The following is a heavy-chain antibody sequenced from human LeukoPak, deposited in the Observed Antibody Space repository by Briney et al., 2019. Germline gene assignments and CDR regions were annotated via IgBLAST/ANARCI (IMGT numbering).Heavy chain of an antibody. V-gene: IGHV4-30-4*01. J-gene: IGHJ5*02. CDR1: GGSISSGDYY. D-gene: IGHD2-2*01. CDR3: ARGGVVVPAAQNWFDP. Sequence: SQTLSLTCTVSGGSISSGDYYWSWIRQPPGKGLEWIGYIYYSGSTYHNPSLKSRVTISVDTSKNQFSLKLSSVTAADTAVYYCARGGVVVPAAQNWFDPWGQGTLVTVSS. CDR2: IYYSGST.